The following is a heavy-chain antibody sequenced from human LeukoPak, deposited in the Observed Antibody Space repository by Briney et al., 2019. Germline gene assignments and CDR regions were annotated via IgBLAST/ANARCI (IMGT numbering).Heavy chain of an antibody. CDR2: IYPGDSDT. J-gene: IGHJ6*02. Sequence: GESLQISCKGSGYSFTSYWIGWVRQMPGKGLEWMGIIYPGDSDTRYSPSFQGQVTISADKSISTAYLQWSSLKASDTAMYYCARSSSSWSYGMDVWGQGTTVTVSS. CDR3: ARSSSSWSYGMDV. CDR1: GYSFTSYW. D-gene: IGHD6-13*01. V-gene: IGHV5-51*01.